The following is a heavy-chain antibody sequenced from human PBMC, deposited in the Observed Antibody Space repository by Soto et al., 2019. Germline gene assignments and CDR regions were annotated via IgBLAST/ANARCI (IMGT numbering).Heavy chain of an antibody. D-gene: IGHD6-19*01. V-gene: IGHV1-8*01. CDR3: SRNPYGSGLFDP. J-gene: IGHJ5*02. CDR2: MTPNSGNT. Sequence: QVQLVQSGAEVKKPGASVKVSCKASGYNFIDYDINWMRQSTGQGLEWMGWMTPNSGNTGYAQKFQGRVTLTRDTSIGTPYMELSSLKTEDTAVYYCSRNPYGSGLFDPWGQGTLVTVSS. CDR1: GYNFIDYD.